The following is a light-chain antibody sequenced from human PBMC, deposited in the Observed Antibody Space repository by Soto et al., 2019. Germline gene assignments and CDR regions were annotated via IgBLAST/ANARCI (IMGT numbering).Light chain of an antibody. Sequence: QSALTQPRSVSGSPGQSVTISCTGTSSDVGGYNYVSWYQHHPGKAPKLMIYDVSKRPSGVPDRFSGSKSGNTASLTISGLQAEDEADYYCATWDDSVNGVAFGGGTKLTVL. J-gene: IGLJ2*01. CDR3: ATWDDSVNGVA. CDR1: SSDVGGYNY. V-gene: IGLV2-11*01. CDR2: DVS.